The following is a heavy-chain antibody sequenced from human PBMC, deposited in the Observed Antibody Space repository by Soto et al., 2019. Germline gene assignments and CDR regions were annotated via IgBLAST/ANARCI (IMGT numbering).Heavy chain of an antibody. V-gene: IGHV4-59*01. J-gene: IGHJ4*02. Sequence: SETLSLPCTVSGGSISSDYWSWIRQPPGKGLEWIGYIYYSGSTNYNPSLKSRVTISVDTSKNQFSLKLSSVTAADTAVYYCARESSGSPHYDYWGQGTLVTVSS. CDR1: GGSISSDY. D-gene: IGHD1-26*01. CDR2: IYYSGST. CDR3: ARESSGSPHYDY.